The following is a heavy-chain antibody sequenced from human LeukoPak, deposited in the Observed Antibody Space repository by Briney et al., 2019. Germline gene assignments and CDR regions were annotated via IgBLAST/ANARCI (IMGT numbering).Heavy chain of an antibody. Sequence: ASVKVSCKASGYTFTGYYMHWVRQAPGQGLEWMGWINPNSGGTNYAQKFQGRVPMTRDTSISTAYMELSRLRSDDTAVYYCARIRHYYGSSGTGDAFDIWGQGTMVTVSS. CDR3: ARIRHYYGSSGTGDAFDI. D-gene: IGHD3-22*01. CDR1: GYTFTGYY. J-gene: IGHJ3*02. CDR2: INPNSGGT. V-gene: IGHV1-2*02.